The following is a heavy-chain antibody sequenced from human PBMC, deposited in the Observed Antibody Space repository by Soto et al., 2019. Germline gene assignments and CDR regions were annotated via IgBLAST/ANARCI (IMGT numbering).Heavy chain of an antibody. Sequence: GGSLRLSCAASGFTFSSYWMSWVRQAPGKGLEWMANIKQDGSEKYYVDSVKGRFTISRDNAKNSLYLQMNSLRAEATAVYYCARDFSPQHDYYDISGHFDYWGQGTLVTVSS. CDR3: ARDFSPQHDYYDISGHFDY. D-gene: IGHD3-22*01. CDR2: IKQDGSEK. J-gene: IGHJ4*02. V-gene: IGHV3-7*03. CDR1: GFTFSSYW.